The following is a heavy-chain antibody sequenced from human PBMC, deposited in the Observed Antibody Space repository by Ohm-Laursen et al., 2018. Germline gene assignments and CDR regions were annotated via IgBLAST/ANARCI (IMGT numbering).Heavy chain of an antibody. Sequence: GTLSLTWTVSGASISNYYWSWIRQPAGKGLEWIGRVYPSGTTYYNPSLKSRLTMSVDTSKNQFSMKLNSVTAADTALYYCARDAPEARNEMDVWGQGTPVTVSS. J-gene: IGHJ6*02. D-gene: IGHD1-1*01. CDR3: ARDAPEARNEMDV. V-gene: IGHV4-4*07. CDR1: GASISNYY. CDR2: VYPSGTT.